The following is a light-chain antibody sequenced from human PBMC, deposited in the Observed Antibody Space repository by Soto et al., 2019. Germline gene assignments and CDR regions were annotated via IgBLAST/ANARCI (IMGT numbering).Light chain of an antibody. CDR2: GVT. CDR1: HNDIGTYDY. J-gene: IGLJ1*01. Sequence: QSAPTQPTSVSGSPGQSITISCTGNHNDIGTYDYVSWYQQHPGRAPRLLIHGVTTRPSGISGRFSASKSGLTASLTISGLQPEDEADYYCSSFTSNRIYVFGTGTRSPS. V-gene: IGLV2-14*03. CDR3: SSFTSNRIYV.